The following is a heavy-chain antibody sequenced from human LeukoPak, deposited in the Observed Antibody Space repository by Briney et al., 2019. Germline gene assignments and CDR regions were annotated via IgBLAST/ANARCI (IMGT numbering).Heavy chain of an antibody. CDR1: GGTFSSYA. J-gene: IGHJ4*02. CDR3: AKYGSELYYFDY. V-gene: IGHV1-69*13. D-gene: IGHD3-10*01. Sequence: SVKVSCKASGGTFSSYAISWVRQAPGQGLEWMGGIIPIFGTANYAQKFQGRVTITADESTSTAYMELSSLRSEDTAVYYCAKYGSELYYFDYWGQGTLVTVSS. CDR2: IIPIFGTA.